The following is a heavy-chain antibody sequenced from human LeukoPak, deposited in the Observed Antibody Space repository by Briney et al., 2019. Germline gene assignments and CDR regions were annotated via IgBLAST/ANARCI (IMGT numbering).Heavy chain of an antibody. V-gene: IGHV3-7*01. Sequence: GGSLRLSCAASGFTFSSYGMHWVRQAPGKGLEWVANIKQDGSEKYYVDSVKGRFTISRDNAKNSLYLQMNSLRAEDTAVYYCARRTYYDFWSGYYLDYWGQGTLVTVSS. CDR1: GFTFSSYG. CDR3: ARRTYYDFWSGYYLDY. D-gene: IGHD3-3*01. J-gene: IGHJ4*02. CDR2: IKQDGSEK.